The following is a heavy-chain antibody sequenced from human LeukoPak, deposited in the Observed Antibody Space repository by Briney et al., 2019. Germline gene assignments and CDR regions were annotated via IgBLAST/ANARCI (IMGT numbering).Heavy chain of an antibody. V-gene: IGHV4-34*01. J-gene: IGHJ4*02. D-gene: IGHD2-2*01. CDR3: ARSNEDIVVVPAAM. Sequence: SVTLSLTCAVYGGSFSGYYWSWIRQPPGKGLEWIGEINHSGSTNYNPSLKSRVTISVDTSKNQFSLKLGSVTAADTAVYFCARSNEDIVVVPAAMWGQGTLVTVSS. CDR1: GGSFSGYY. CDR2: INHSGST.